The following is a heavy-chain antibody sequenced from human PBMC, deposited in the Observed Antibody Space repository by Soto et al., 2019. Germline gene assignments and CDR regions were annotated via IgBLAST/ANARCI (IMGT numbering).Heavy chain of an antibody. CDR2: IYHIGST. CDR1: GGSISSSNW. CDR3: ARVVGGYYYGMDV. V-gene: IGHV4-4*02. Sequence: QVQLQESGPGLVKPSGTLSLTCAVSGGSISSSNWWSWVRQPPGKGLEWIGEIYHIGSTNYNPSLKSRVTISGDKSKNQFSLKLSSVTAAYTAVYYCARVVGGYYYGMDVWGQGTTVTVSS. J-gene: IGHJ6*02. D-gene: IGHD2-2*01.